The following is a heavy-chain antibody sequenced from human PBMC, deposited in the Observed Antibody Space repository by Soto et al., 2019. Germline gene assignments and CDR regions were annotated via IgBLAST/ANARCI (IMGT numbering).Heavy chain of an antibody. CDR3: ARRYGSCFDY. Sequence: PSETLSLTCTVSGASIINYYWAWIRQSPGGGLESIGYVSNTATAACIPPLKNRLTISVDTSKNQSSLKLSFVTAADTALYYCARRYGSCFDYWGQGTLDTVSS. V-gene: IGHV4-4*08. J-gene: IGHJ4*02. CDR2: VSNTATA. CDR1: GASIINYY. D-gene: IGHD6-6*01.